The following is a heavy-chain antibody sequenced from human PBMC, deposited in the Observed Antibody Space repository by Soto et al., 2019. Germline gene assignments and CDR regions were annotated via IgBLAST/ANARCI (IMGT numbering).Heavy chain of an antibody. CDR2: IYYSGST. D-gene: IGHD3-9*01. J-gene: IGHJ6*02. CDR1: GGSISSGGYY. V-gene: IGHV4-31*03. Sequence: SETLSLTCTVSGGSISSGGYYWTWIRQHPGKGLEWIGYIYYSGSTYYKPSLKSRITISVDTSKNQFSRKMTSVTAAVTAVYYCARGQRKDWLEAKYGMDVWGQANKVTVSS. CDR3: ARGQRKDWLEAKYGMDV.